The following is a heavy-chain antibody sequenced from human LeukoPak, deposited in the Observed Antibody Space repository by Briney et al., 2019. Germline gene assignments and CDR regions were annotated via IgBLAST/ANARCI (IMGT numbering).Heavy chain of an antibody. CDR1: GFKFDNYW. CDR2: IKQDGNVK. D-gene: IGHD6-6*01. J-gene: IGHJ4*02. V-gene: IGHV3-7*01. Sequence: PGGSLRLSCAASGFKFDNYWMSWVRQAPGKGLEWVANIKQDGNVKYYVDSVKGRFTISRDNARDSQYLQMNSLRPEDTAVYYCARIGYSSSSFDYWGQGTLVTVSS. CDR3: ARIGYSSSSFDY.